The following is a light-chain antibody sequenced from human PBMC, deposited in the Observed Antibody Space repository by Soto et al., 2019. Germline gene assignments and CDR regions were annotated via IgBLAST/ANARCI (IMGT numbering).Light chain of an antibody. CDR3: QQYDSSPLT. J-gene: IGKJ1*01. CDR2: GAS. Sequence: ENVLTQSPGTLSLSPGERATLSCTTSQGISSSYLAWYQQKLGQAPRLLIYGASTRATGVPARFSGSGSGTDFTLTISRLEPDDFAVYYCQQYDSSPLTFGQGTKVESK. V-gene: IGKV3-20*01. CDR1: QGISSSY.